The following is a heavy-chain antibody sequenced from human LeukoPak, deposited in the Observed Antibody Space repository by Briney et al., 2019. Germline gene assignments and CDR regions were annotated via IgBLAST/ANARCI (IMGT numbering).Heavy chain of an antibody. CDR1: GYTFTSYY. V-gene: IGHV1-46*01. D-gene: IGHD3-16*02. Sequence: ASVKVSCKASGYTFTSYYMHWVRQAPGQGLEWMGIINPSGGSTSYAQKFQGRVTMTRDTSTSTVYMELSSLRSEDTAVYYCARTDYVWGSYRYTPFDYWGQGTLVTVSS. CDR3: ARTDYVWGSYRYTPFDY. J-gene: IGHJ4*02. CDR2: INPSGGST.